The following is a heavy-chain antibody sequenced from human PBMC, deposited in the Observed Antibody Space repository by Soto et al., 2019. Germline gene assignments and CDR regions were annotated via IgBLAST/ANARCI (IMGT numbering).Heavy chain of an antibody. CDR2: ISSSSSYI. CDR3: ARDQDCSSTSCYQGWYYGMDV. V-gene: IGHV3-21*01. CDR1: GFTFSSHS. D-gene: IGHD2-2*01. Sequence: GGSLRLSCAASGFTFSSHSMNWVRQAPGKGLEWVSSISSSSSYIYYADSVKGRFTISRDNAKNSLYLQMNSLRAEDTAVYYCARDQDCSSTSCYQGWYYGMDVWGQGTTVTVSS. J-gene: IGHJ6*02.